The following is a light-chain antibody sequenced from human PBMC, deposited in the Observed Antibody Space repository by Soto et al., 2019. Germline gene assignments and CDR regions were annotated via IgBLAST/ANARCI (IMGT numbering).Light chain of an antibody. V-gene: IGKV3-20*01. CDR1: QSVSSSY. CDR2: GAS. CDR3: QRCGGSPGT. Sequence: IVLTQSPGTLSLSPGERATLSCRASQSVSSSYLAWYQQRPGQAPRLLIYGASSRATGIPDRFSGSVSGTDFTLTISRLEPEDFAVYYCQRCGGSPGTFGQGTKVDIK. J-gene: IGKJ1*01.